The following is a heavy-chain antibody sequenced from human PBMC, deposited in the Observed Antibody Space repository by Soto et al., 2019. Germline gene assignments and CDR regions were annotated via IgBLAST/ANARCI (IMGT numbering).Heavy chain of an antibody. CDR1: GTSVTSYSYY. Sequence: QVQLQESGPGLVKPSETLSLTCNVSGTSVTSYSYYWNWIRQTPGKGLEWIGYVFTSENTKYNPYLNGRASISVDASKNQFSLTLTSVTAADKAVYYCTRARIPMSADYWGPGTLVTVSS. J-gene: IGHJ4*02. V-gene: IGHV4-61*01. D-gene: IGHD3-22*01. CDR2: VFTSENT. CDR3: TRARIPMSADY.